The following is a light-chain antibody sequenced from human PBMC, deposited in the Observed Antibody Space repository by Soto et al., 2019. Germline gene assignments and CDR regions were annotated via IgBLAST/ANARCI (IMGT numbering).Light chain of an antibody. CDR3: HPYGSSRT. CDR2: RAS. V-gene: IGKV3-15*01. J-gene: IGKJ1*01. Sequence: EIVMTQSPATLSVSPGERATLSCRASQSVSSKLAWYQQKPGQAPRLLIYRASTRATDIPARFSGSGSGTDFTLTINRLEPEDFAVYYCHPYGSSRTFGQGTKVDIK. CDR1: QSVSSK.